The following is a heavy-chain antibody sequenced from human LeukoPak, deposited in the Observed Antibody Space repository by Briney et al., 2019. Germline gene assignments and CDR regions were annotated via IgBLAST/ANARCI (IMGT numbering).Heavy chain of an antibody. CDR3: AKEGRARGRGYSGYEIDY. Sequence: GGSLRLSCAASAFTFNNAWMNWVRQAPGKGLEWVSAISGSGGSTYYADSVKGRFTISRDNSKNTLYLQMNSLRAEDTAVYYCAKEGRARGRGYSGYEIDYWGQGTLVTVSS. CDR2: ISGSGGST. J-gene: IGHJ4*02. V-gene: IGHV3-23*01. D-gene: IGHD5-12*01. CDR1: AFTFNNAW.